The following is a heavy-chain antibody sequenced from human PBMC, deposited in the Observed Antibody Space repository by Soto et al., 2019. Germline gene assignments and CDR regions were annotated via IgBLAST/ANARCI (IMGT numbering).Heavy chain of an antibody. D-gene: IGHD1-26*01. V-gene: IGHV3-30-3*01. Sequence: QVQLVESGGGVVQPGRSLRLSCAASGFTFSSYPLHWVRQAPGKGLEWVAVISYDATTKYHSYSVKGRFTISRDNSKNTLYLQMNSLRDEDTAVYYCARDPLVGAPDYFDYWGQGTLVTVSA. CDR1: GFTFSSYP. CDR2: ISYDATTK. CDR3: ARDPLVGAPDYFDY. J-gene: IGHJ4*02.